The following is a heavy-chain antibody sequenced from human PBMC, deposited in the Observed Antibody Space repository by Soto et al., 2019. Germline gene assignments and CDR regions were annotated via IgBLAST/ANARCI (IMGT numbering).Heavy chain of an antibody. CDR1: GDTYTTFD. J-gene: IGHJ4*02. Sequence: QVQLVQSGAELKKPGASEKVSCKASGDTYTTFDVSWLRQVPGQGLEWMGWIRVSNGDTNYAQKFQGRVTMTTDTSTGTVFMDLRTLRPDDTALYYCARDYSSASGANFDLWGQGTLVTVSS. CDR2: IRVSNGDT. V-gene: IGHV1-18*01. CDR3: ARDYSSASGANFDL. D-gene: IGHD6-19*01.